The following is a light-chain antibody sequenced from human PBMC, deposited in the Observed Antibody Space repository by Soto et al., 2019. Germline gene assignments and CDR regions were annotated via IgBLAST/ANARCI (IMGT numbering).Light chain of an antibody. V-gene: IGLV2-11*01. J-gene: IGLJ2*01. CDR2: NVS. CDR3: CSYAGSYIHVV. CDR1: SSDVGFYNF. Sequence: QSALTQPRSVSGSPGQSATISCTGTSSDVGFYNFVSWYQQHPGKAPKLMIYNVSKRPSGVPDRFSGSKSGNTASLTISGLQAEDEADYYCCSYAGSYIHVVFGGGTKVTVL.